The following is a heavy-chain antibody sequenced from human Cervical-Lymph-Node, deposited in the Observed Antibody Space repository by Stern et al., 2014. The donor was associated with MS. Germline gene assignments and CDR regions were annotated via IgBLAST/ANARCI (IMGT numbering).Heavy chain of an antibody. CDR2: ISYDGRYK. J-gene: IGHJ4*02. CDR3: AKGGSGSYLD. D-gene: IGHD1-26*01. V-gene: IGHV3-30*04. CDR1: GFVFRRYA. Sequence: VQLVESGGGVVQPGRSLRLSCEASGFVFRRYALHWVRQAPGKGLEWVALISYDGRYKYYTDSVKGRFTVSRDNSNNTVDLEMNSLRLEDTAVYYCAKGGSGSYLDWGQGSLVTVSS.